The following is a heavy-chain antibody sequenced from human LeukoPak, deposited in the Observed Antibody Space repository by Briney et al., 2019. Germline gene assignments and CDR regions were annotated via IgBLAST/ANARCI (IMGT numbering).Heavy chain of an antibody. J-gene: IGHJ4*02. Sequence: GGSLTFSCAASGFIFTEYGMYWVRQAPGKGLEWVAFVRKDATEKKYADSVEGRFTISRDDSENTVYLKMNNLRVNDTAVYYCAKRSGPNSGPFDSWGQGTPVIVSS. CDR2: VRKDATEK. V-gene: IGHV3-30*02. CDR1: GFIFTEYG. CDR3: AKRSGPNSGPFDS. D-gene: IGHD1-1*01.